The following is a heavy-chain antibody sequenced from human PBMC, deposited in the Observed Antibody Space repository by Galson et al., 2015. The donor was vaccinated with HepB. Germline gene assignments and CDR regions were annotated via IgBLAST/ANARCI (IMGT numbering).Heavy chain of an antibody. Sequence: SVKVSCKASGGTFSHFVISWVRQAPGQGLEWMAGIIPIFGRREYAEKFQGRVTLIADETTSTAYMELSNLSSNDTAVYFCATPTIVLPSTGVRLDAFDIWGQGTVVVVSS. CDR3: ATPTIVLPSTGVRLDAFDI. V-gene: IGHV1-69*13. J-gene: IGHJ3*02. D-gene: IGHD4/OR15-4a*01. CDR1: GGTFSHFV. CDR2: IIPIFGRR.